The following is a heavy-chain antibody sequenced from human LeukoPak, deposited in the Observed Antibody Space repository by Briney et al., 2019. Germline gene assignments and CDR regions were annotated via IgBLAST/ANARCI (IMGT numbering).Heavy chain of an antibody. D-gene: IGHD3-22*01. CDR1: GGSISSYY. CDR3: ARDIYYDSSEDAFDI. Sequence: SETLSLTCTVSGGSISSYYWSWIRQPAGKGLEWIGRIYTSGSTNYNPSLKSRVTISVDKSKNQFPLKLSSVTAADTAVYYCARDIYYDSSEDAFDIWGQGTMVTVSS. V-gene: IGHV4-4*07. J-gene: IGHJ3*02. CDR2: IYTSGST.